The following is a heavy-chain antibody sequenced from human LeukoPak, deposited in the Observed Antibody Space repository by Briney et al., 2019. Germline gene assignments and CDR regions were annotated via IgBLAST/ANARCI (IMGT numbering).Heavy chain of an antibody. CDR1: GYTFTSSD. Sequence: ASVKVSCKASGYTFTSSDINWVGQATGQGLEWMGWMNPNSGNTGYAQKFQGRVTITRNTSISTAYMEMSSLRSEDTAVYYCARGGGRLITGTPPDYWGQGTLVTVSS. CDR3: ARGGGRLITGTPPDY. J-gene: IGHJ4*02. CDR2: MNPNSGNT. V-gene: IGHV1-8*03. D-gene: IGHD1-7*01.